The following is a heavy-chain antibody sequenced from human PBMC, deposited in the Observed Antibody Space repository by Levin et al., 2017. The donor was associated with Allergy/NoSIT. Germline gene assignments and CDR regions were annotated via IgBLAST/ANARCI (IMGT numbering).Heavy chain of an antibody. V-gene: IGHV3-30-3*01. CDR1: GFTFSSYA. CDR3: ARDKRDGRFGAGYFDY. Sequence: GESLKISCAASGFTFSSYAMHWVRQAPGKGLEWVAVISYDGSNKYYADSVKGRFTISRDNSKNTLYLQMNSLRAEDTAVYYCARDKRDGRFGAGYFDYWGQGTLVTVSS. J-gene: IGHJ4*02. D-gene: IGHD3-10*01. CDR2: ISYDGSNK.